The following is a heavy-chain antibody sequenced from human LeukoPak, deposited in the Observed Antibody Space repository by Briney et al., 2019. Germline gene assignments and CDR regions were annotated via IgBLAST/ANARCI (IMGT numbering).Heavy chain of an antibody. V-gene: IGHV3-23*01. J-gene: IGHJ4*02. CDR3: AKDIGGSYAGFDC. CDR2: ISGSGGST. CDR1: GFTFSSYA. D-gene: IGHD3-16*01. Sequence: PGGSLRLSCAASGFTFSSYAMSWVRQAPGKGLEWVSAISGSGGSTYYADSVKGRFTISRDNSKNTLYLQMNSLRAEDTALYYCAKDIGGSYAGFDCWGQGTLVTVSS.